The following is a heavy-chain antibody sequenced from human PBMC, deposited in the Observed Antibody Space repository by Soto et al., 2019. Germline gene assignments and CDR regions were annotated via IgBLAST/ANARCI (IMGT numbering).Heavy chain of an antibody. J-gene: IGHJ6*01. CDR3: GRGGYYDSSGSRNYHYYGIDV. V-gene: IGHV1-18*01. CDR1: GYTFSSYG. D-gene: IGHD3-22*01. Sequence: QVHLVQSGGEVKKPGASVKVFCKTSGYTFSSYGVNWVRQAPGRGLEWMGWMSPYNDYTYYAQKFQGRVRMTTDTSTKTAYIELRCLRSDDTAVYYCGRGGYYDSSGSRNYHYYGIDVWGQGTTVIVSS. CDR2: MSPYNDYT.